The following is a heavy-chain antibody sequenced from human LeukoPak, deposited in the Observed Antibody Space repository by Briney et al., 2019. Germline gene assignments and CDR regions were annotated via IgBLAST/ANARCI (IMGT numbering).Heavy chain of an antibody. CDR2: IWNDGSSQ. CDR1: GFTFSTYG. CDR3: ARERVNTGGDAYDI. V-gene: IGHV3-33*01. Sequence: GRSLRLSCAVSGFTFSTYGMHWVRQAPGKGLEWVAIIWNDGSSQYYGDSVKGRFTIPRDNSNNTLFLHMNNLRVEDTAVYYCARERVNTGGDAYDIWGQGTVVTVSS. J-gene: IGHJ3*02. D-gene: IGHD4-17*01.